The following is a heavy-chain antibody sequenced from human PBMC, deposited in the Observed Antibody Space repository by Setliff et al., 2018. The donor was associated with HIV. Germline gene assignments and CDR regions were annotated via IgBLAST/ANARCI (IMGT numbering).Heavy chain of an antibody. Sequence: SVKVSCKASGYSLTDFYIHWVRQAPGQGLEWMGWITPNSGGTEYAGKFQGRVTLTRDTSINTAYMEVTRLTSDDTAVYYCAGVSSQFSEWRKDYFEYWGRGSLVTVSS. CDR3: AGVSSQFSEWRKDYFEY. V-gene: IGHV1-2*02. CDR1: GYSLTDFY. D-gene: IGHD3-3*01. CDR2: ITPNSGGT. J-gene: IGHJ4*02.